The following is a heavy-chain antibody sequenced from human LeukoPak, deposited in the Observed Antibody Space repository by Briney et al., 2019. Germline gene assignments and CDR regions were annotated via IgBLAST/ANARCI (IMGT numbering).Heavy chain of an antibody. CDR1: GDSISSGGYY. V-gene: IGHV4-39*07. CDR2: IYHSGST. Sequence: SETLSLTCTVSGDSISSGGYYWSWVRQPPGKGLEWIGEIYHSGSTNYNPSLKSRVTISVDKSKNQFSLKLSSVTAADTAVYYCARGSRDYGSGSHQFQHWGQGTLVTVSS. J-gene: IGHJ1*01. CDR3: ARGSRDYGSGSHQFQH. D-gene: IGHD3-10*01.